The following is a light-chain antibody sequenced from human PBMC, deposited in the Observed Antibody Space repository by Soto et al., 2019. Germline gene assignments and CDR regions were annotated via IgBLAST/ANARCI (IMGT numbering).Light chain of an antibody. J-gene: IGLJ1*01. CDR2: DVT. CDR1: SSDVGGYDY. CDR3: ISYASINTYV. Sequence: QSVLTQPASVSGSPGQSITISCTGTSSDVGGYDYVSWYQQHPGKAPKLMIYDVTNRPSGVSNRFSGSKPGNTASLTISGLQAEDEADYYCISYASINTYVFGTG. V-gene: IGLV2-14*01.